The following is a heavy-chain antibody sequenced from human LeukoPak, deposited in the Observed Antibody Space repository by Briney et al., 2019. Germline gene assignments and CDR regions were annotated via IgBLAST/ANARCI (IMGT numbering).Heavy chain of an antibody. D-gene: IGHD3-16*01. J-gene: IGHJ4*02. V-gene: IGHV3-48*02. CDR1: GFTFSSYS. CDR2: INSAGSST. CDR3: TRGLLIIGSYESKWLMSY. Sequence: SGGSLRLSCAVSGFTFSSYSMNWVRQAPGKGLEWLSHINSAGSSTYYADSVKGRFTISRDNAKNSLYLQMNSLRDDDTAVYYCTRGLLIIGSYESKWLMSYWGPGTLVTVSS.